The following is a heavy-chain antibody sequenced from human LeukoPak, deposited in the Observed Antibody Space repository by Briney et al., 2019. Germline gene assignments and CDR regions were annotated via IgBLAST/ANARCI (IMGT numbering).Heavy chain of an antibody. CDR3: TTGPLYYYYGMDV. CDR2: IRSKANSYAT. Sequence: GRSLRLSCAASGFTFSGSAMHWVRQASGKGLEWVGRIRSKANSYATAYAASVKGRFTISRDDSKNTAYLQMNSLKTEDTAVYYCTTGPLYYYYGMDVWGQGTTVTVSS. V-gene: IGHV3-73*01. J-gene: IGHJ6*02. CDR1: GFTFSGSA.